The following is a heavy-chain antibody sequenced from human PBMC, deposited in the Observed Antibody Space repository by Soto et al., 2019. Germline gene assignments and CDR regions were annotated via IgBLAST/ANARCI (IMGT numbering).Heavy chain of an antibody. CDR2: ISAYNGNT. V-gene: IGHV1-18*04. CDR1: GYTFTSYG. Sequence: ASVKVSCKASGYTFTSYGISWVRQAPGQGLEWMGWISAYNGNTNYAQKLQGRVTMTTDTSTSTAYMELRSLRSDDTAVYYCAKEASIFGVVYGMDLWGQGTTVTVSS. CDR3: AKEASIFGVVYGMDL. D-gene: IGHD3-3*01. J-gene: IGHJ6*02.